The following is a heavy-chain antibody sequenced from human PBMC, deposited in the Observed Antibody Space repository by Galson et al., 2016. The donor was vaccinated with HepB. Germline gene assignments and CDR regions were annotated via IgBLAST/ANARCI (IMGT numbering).Heavy chain of an antibody. CDR1: GYTFTSYG. Sequence: SVKVSCKASGYTFTSYGISWVRQAPGQGLEWMGWISTYNGNTNYAQKLQGRVTMTTDTSTSTAYMELRSLRSDDTAVYYCARDRTTGDSSAWYDALDYWGQGTPVTISS. V-gene: IGHV1-18*04. CDR2: ISTYNGNT. CDR3: ARDRTTGDSSAWYDALDY. D-gene: IGHD6-19*01. J-gene: IGHJ4*02.